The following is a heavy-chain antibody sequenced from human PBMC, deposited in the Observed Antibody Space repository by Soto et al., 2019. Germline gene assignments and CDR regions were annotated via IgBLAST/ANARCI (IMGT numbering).Heavy chain of an antibody. CDR3: ARGRPLLLWFGELFWFDP. D-gene: IGHD3-10*01. CDR1: GGSVSSNDYS. V-gene: IGHV4-39*01. J-gene: IGHJ5*02. Sequence: SETLSLTCTVSGGSVSSNDYSWGWIRQSPGKGLEWIGTIYSSEDTHYNPSLQSRVTISVDTSKNQFSLKLSSVTAADTAVYYCARGRPLLLWFGELFWFDPWGQGTLVTVSS. CDR2: IYSSEDT.